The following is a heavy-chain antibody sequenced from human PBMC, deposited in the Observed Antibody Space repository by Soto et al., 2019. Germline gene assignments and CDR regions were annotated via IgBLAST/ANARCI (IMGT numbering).Heavy chain of an antibody. CDR3: ARGLRDDPTTW. D-gene: IGHD1-1*01. J-gene: IGHJ4*02. CDR2: INHSGST. CDR1: GGSFSGYY. Sequence: PSETLSLTCAVYGGSFSGYYWSWTRQPPGKGLEWIGEINHSGSTNYNPSLKSRVTISVDTSKNQFSLKLSSVTAADTAVYYCARGLRDDPTTWWGQGTLVTVSS. V-gene: IGHV4-34*01.